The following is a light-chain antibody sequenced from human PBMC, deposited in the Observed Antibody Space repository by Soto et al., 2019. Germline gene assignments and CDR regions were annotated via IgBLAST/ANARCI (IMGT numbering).Light chain of an antibody. CDR3: AAWGASLNGWV. J-gene: IGLJ3*02. CDR1: SSNIGSNT. CDR2: SND. V-gene: IGLV1-44*01. Sequence: QSVLTQPPSASGTPGQRVTISCSGSSSNIGSNTVNWYQQLPGTAPKLLIYSNDQRPSGVPDRFSGSKSGTSASLAISGLQSEDEDDYYCAAWGASLNGWVFGGGTKLTVL.